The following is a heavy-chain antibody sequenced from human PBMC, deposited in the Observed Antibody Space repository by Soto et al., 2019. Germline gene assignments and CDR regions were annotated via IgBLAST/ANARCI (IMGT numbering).Heavy chain of an antibody. J-gene: IGHJ4*02. CDR3: ARGREIFGAVTPFEY. CDR1: GAPFSGYY. V-gene: IGHV4-34*01. CDR2: INHTGST. Sequence: PSETLSLTCAVYGAPFSGYYWTWIRQPPGQGLEWIGEINHTGSTKYNPSLKSRVTISLDTSKNQFSLSLRSVTAADTAVYYCARGREIFGAVTPFEYWGQGTQVTVSS. D-gene: IGHD3-3*01.